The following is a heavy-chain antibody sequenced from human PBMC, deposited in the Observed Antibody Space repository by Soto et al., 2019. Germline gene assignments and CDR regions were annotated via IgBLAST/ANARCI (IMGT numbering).Heavy chain of an antibody. V-gene: IGHV1-3*01. Sequence: AASVKVSCKASGYTFTSYAMHWVRQAPGQRLEWMGWINAGNGNTKYSQKFQGRVTITRDTSASTAYMELSSLRSEDTAVYYCARCGYPAGYYGMDVWGQGTTVTVSS. D-gene: IGHD5-12*01. CDR3: ARCGYPAGYYGMDV. CDR1: GYTFTSYA. J-gene: IGHJ6*02. CDR2: INAGNGNT.